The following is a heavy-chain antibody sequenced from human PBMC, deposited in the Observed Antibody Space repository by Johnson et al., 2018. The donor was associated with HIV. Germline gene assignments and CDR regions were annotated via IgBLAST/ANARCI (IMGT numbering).Heavy chain of an antibody. Sequence: QVQLVESGGGVVQPGGSLRLSCAVSGFTFSDYYMSWIRQAPGKGLEWVSYISSSGSTKYYADSVKGRFTISRDNAKNSLYLQMNSLRAEDTAVYFCARDPCTGARCLPGAFDIWGQGTLVTVSS. J-gene: IGHJ3*02. V-gene: IGHV3-11*01. CDR2: ISSSGSTK. CDR1: GFTFSDYY. D-gene: IGHD4/OR15-4a*01. CDR3: ARDPCTGARCLPGAFDI.